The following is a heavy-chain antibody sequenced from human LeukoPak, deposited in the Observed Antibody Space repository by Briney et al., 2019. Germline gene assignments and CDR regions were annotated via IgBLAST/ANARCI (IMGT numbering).Heavy chain of an antibody. CDR1: GGSISSSSYY. V-gene: IGHV4-39*01. D-gene: IGHD1-7*01. Sequence: PSETLSLTCTVSGGSISSSSYYWGWIRQPPGKGLEWIGSIYYSGSTYYNPSLKSRVTISVDTSKNQFSLKLSSVTAADTAVYYCARQHNWNYDPYHWFDPWGQGTLVTVSS. CDR3: ARQHNWNYDPYHWFDP. J-gene: IGHJ5*02. CDR2: IYYSGST.